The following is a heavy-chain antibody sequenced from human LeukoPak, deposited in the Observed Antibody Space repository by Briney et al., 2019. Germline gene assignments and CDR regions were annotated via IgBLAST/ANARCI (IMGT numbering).Heavy chain of an antibody. V-gene: IGHV3-74*01. CDR1: GFTFSSYG. CDR3: PSPDYTPSKY. D-gene: IGHD2-2*02. Sequence: GGSLRLSCAASGFTFSSYGMHWVRQAPGKGLEWVSDINSDGSNTNYADSVKGRFTISRDNAKNTLYLQMNSLRAEDTAVSYCPSPDYTPSKYWGQGTLVTVSS. J-gene: IGHJ4*02. CDR2: INSDGSNT.